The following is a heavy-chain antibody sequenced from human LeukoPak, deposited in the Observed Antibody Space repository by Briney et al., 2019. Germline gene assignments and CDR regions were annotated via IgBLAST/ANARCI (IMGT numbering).Heavy chain of an antibody. V-gene: IGHV5-51*01. CDR2: IYPGDSDT. D-gene: IGHD1-26*01. CDR1: GYSFTSYW. Sequence: GESLKISCKGSGYSFTSYWIGWVRQMPGKGLEWMGIIYPGDSDTRYSPSFQGQVTISADKSISTAYLQWSSLKASDTAMYYCARPEAIVGATTVEFDAFDIWGQGTMVTVSS. J-gene: IGHJ3*02. CDR3: ARPEAIVGATTVEFDAFDI.